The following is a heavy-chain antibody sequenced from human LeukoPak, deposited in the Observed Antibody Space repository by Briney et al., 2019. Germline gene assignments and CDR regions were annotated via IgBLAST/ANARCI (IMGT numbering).Heavy chain of an antibody. CDR1: GGSVSSGSYY. CDR2: IYYSGST. CDR3: ARDRGYTVPYYYGMVG. V-gene: IGHV4-61*01. D-gene: IGHD5-24*01. Sequence: PSETLSLTCNVSGGSVSSGSYYWSWIRQPPGKGLEWFGYIYYSGSTNSNPSLKSRVTISVHTSKNQFSLKLSSVTAADTAVYYCARDRGYTVPYYYGMVGWRKASTVTVCS. J-gene: IGHJ6*04.